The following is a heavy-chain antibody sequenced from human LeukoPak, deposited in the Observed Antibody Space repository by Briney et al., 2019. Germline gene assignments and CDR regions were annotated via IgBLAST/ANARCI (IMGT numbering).Heavy chain of an antibody. CDR1: GYTFTSYG. J-gene: IGHJ5*02. CDR2: FDPEDGET. V-gene: IGHV1-24*01. CDR3: ATDNWFDP. Sequence: ASVKVSCKTSGYTFTSYGISWVRQAPGQGLEWMGGFDPEDGETIYAQKFQGRDTMTEDTSTDTAYMELSSLRSEDTAVYYCATDNWFDPWGQGTLVTVSS.